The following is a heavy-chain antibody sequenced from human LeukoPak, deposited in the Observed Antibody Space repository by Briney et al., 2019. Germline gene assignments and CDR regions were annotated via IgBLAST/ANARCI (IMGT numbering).Heavy chain of an antibody. CDR1: GGSFSGYY. J-gene: IGHJ4*02. V-gene: IGHV4-34*01. CDR2: INHSGST. CDR3: ARGPLALVDY. Sequence: PSETLSLTCAVYGGSFSGYYWSWIRQPPGKGLEWIGEINHSGSTNYNPSLKSRVTISVDTSKNQFSLKLSSVTAADTAVYYCARGPLALVDYWGQGTLVTVSS. D-gene: IGHD1-1*01.